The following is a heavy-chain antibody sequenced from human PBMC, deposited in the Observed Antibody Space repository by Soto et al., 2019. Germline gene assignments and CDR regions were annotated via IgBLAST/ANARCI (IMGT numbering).Heavy chain of an antibody. CDR2: IWYDGSNK. CDR1: GFTFSSYG. D-gene: IGHD6-19*01. CDR3: ARIGNPIAVAAPFDY. J-gene: IGHJ4*02. V-gene: IGHV3-33*01. Sequence: GGSLRLSCAASGFTFSSYGMHWVRQAPGKGLEWVAVIWYDGSNKYYADSVKGRFTISRDNSKNTLYLQMNSLRAEDTAVYYCARIGNPIAVAAPFDYWGQGTLVTVSS.